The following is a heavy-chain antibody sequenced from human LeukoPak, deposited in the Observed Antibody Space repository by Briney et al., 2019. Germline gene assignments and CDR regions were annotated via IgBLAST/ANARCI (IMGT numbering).Heavy chain of an antibody. Sequence: GGSLRLSCAASGFTFSSYAMSWVRQAPGKGLEWVSAISGSGGSTYYADSVKGRFTISRDNSKNTLYLQMNSLRAEDTAVYYCAKPDYYGGSYFSAFDIWGQGTMVTVSS. CDR3: AKPDYYGGSYFSAFDI. CDR2: ISGSGGST. J-gene: IGHJ3*02. V-gene: IGHV3-23*01. D-gene: IGHD1-26*01. CDR1: GFTFSSYA.